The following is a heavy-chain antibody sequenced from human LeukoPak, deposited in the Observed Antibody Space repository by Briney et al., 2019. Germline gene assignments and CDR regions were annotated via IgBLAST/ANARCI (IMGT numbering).Heavy chain of an antibody. CDR3: ARLVEYSSSIDY. CDR2: INHRGST. J-gene: IGHJ4*02. D-gene: IGHD6-6*01. V-gene: IGHV4-34*01. Sequence: PSETLPLTCAVYGGSFSGYYWSWIRQPPGKGLEWIGEINHRGSTNYSPSLKSRVTISVDRSRNQFSLKVRSVTAADTAVYYCARLVEYSSSIDYWGQGTLVTVSS. CDR1: GGSFSGYY.